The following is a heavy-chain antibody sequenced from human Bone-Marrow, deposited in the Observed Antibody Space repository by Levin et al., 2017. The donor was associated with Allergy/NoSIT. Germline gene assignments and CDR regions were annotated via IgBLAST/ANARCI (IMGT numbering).Heavy chain of an antibody. Sequence: SETLSLTCTVSGGSITTYYWSWVRQTPGKGLEWIGCVFYNGYTNYNPSLKSRVTTSVDTSKNQFSLELTSVTGADTAIYYCAGAIGVVRHFDYWGQGAQVTVSS. CDR1: GGSITTYY. V-gene: IGHV4-59*01. D-gene: IGHD3-3*01. CDR3: AGAIGVVRHFDY. CDR2: VFYNGYT. J-gene: IGHJ4*02.